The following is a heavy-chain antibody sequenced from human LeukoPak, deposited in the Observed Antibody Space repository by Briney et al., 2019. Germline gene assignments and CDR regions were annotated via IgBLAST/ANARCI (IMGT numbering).Heavy chain of an antibody. D-gene: IGHD3-3*01. J-gene: IGHJ4*02. CDR1: GYTFTSYG. V-gene: IGHV1-18*01. CDR2: ISAYNGNT. Sequence: ASVKVSCKASGYTFTSYGISWVRQAPGQGLEWMGWISAYNGNTNYAQKLQGRVTMTTDTSTSTAYMELRSLRSDDTAVYYCARGLPDYDFWSGYPPFDYWGQGTLVTVSS. CDR3: ARGLPDYDFWSGYPPFDY.